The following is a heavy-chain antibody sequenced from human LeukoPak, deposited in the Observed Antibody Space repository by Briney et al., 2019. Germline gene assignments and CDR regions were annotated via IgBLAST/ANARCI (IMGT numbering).Heavy chain of an antibody. CDR3: AGWDSSSGGFDP. CDR2: IYYSGST. D-gene: IGHD6-13*01. J-gene: IGHJ5*02. CDR1: GGSISSSSYY. Sequence: SETLSLTCTVSGGSISSSSYYWGWIRQPPGKGLEWIGSIYYSGSTYYNPSLKSRVTISVDTSKNQFSLKLSSVTAADTAVYYCAGWDSSSGGFDPWGQGTLVTVSS. V-gene: IGHV4-39*07.